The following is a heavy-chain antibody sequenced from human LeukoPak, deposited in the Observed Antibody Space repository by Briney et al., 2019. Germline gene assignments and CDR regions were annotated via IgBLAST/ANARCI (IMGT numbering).Heavy chain of an antibody. CDR2: IYPGDSDT. D-gene: IGHD6-6*01. J-gene: IGHJ4*02. V-gene: IGHV5-51*01. Sequence: SSSSYYWGWIRQPPGKGLEWMGIIYPGDSDTRYSPSFQGQVTISADKSISTAYLQWSSLKASDTAMYYCARRNPYSSSSFFGMGYFDYWGQGTLDTVSS. CDR1: SSSSYY. CDR3: ARRNPYSSSSFFGMGYFDY.